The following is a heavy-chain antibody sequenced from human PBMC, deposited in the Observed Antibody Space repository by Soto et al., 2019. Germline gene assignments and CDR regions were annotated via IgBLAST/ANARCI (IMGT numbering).Heavy chain of an antibody. V-gene: IGHV1-2*02. D-gene: IGHD3-22*01. CDR3: ARDPLLRSGYPNWFDP. J-gene: IGHJ5*02. CDR1: GYTFTDNS. CDR2: IDPNRGGT. Sequence: ASVKVSCKASGYTFTDNSVHWVRQAPGQGLEWMGWIDPNRGGTNYAQKFQDRVTMTRDTSISTVYMELTRLRSDDTAVYYCARDPLLRSGYPNWFDPWGQGTLVTVSS.